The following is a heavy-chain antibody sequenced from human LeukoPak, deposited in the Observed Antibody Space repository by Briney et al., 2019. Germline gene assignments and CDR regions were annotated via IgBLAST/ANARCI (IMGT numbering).Heavy chain of an antibody. Sequence: ASVKVSCKASGYTFTGYYMHWVRQAPGQGLEWMGWINPNSGGTNYAQKFQGRVTMTRDTSISTAYMELSRLRSDDTAVYYCARDLRYCSSTSCIKQWLAYWGQGTLVTVSS. CDR2: INPNSGGT. D-gene: IGHD2-2*01. CDR3: ARDLRYCSSTSCIKQWLAY. J-gene: IGHJ4*02. V-gene: IGHV1-2*02. CDR1: GYTFTGYY.